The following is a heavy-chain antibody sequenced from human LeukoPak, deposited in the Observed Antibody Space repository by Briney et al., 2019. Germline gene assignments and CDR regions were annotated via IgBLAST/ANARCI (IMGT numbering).Heavy chain of an antibody. V-gene: IGHV3-23*01. J-gene: IGHJ4*02. Sequence: GGSLRLSCVTSGFSFSTYDMSWVRQAPGKGLEWVSGITANTRGSITYYADSVKGRFTISRDSSKDTLYLQMNSLRAEDTAVYYCASSGYSYGLMAGRFDYWGQGTLVTVSS. CDR2: ITANTRGSIT. CDR1: GFSFSTYD. CDR3: ASSGYSYGLMAGRFDY. D-gene: IGHD5-18*01.